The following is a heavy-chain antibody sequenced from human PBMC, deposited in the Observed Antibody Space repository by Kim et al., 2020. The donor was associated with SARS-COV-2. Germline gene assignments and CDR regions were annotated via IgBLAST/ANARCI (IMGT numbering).Heavy chain of an antibody. CDR3: GRDTVAICGDDCYAFDY. J-gene: IGHJ4*02. V-gene: IGHV3-48*02. Sequence: VKGRFTISRDNAKNSLYLQMNSLRDEDSAGYYCGRDTVAICGDDCYAFDYWGQGTLVTVSS. D-gene: IGHD2-21*02.